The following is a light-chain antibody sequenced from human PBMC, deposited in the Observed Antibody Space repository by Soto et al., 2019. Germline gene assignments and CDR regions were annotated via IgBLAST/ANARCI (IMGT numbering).Light chain of an antibody. J-gene: IGKJ1*01. CDR1: QSISNR. V-gene: IGKV1-5*01. CDR2: GAS. CDR3: QHYGGMWT. Sequence: DIQMTQSPSTLSSSVGDVVTITCRASQSISNRLAWYQQKPGKAPKVLIYGASSLESGVPSRFSGSGSGTELILTISSLQPDDFASYCCQHYGGMWTFGQGTKVDIK.